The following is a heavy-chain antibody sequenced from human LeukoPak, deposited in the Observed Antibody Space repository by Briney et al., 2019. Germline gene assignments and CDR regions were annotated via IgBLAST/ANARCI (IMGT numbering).Heavy chain of an antibody. CDR3: AKDLGYCSSTSCSWDY. V-gene: IGHV3-23*01. CDR2: ISASGGST. D-gene: IGHD2-2*01. Sequence: GGSLRLSCAASGFTFSNYAMSWVRQAPGKGLEWVSAISASGGSTYYGDSVKGRFTISRDNSKNTLYLQLNSLRAEDTAVYYCAKDLGYCSSTSCSWDYWGQGTLVTVSS. CDR1: GFTFSNYA. J-gene: IGHJ4*02.